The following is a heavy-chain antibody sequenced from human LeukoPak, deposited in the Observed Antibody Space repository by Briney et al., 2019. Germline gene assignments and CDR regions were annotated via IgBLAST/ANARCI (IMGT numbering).Heavy chain of an antibody. J-gene: IGHJ6*03. CDR2: IYYRGST. Sequence: PSETLSLTCTVSGGSISSNNYYWGWIRQPPGKGLEWIGSIYYRGSTYYNPSLKSRVTISVDTSKNQFSLKLSSVTAADTAVYYCARGYCSGGSCYSYYYYNYMDVWGKGTTVTVSS. CDR1: GGSISSNNYY. D-gene: IGHD2-15*01. CDR3: ARGYCSGGSCYSYYYYNYMDV. V-gene: IGHV4-39*07.